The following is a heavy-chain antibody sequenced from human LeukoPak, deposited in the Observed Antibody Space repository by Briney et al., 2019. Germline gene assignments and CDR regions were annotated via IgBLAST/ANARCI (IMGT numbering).Heavy chain of an antibody. Sequence: GAAVKVSCKASGGTFSSYAISWVRQAPGQGLEWMGGIIPIFGTASYAQKFQGRVTITADESTSTAYMELSSLRSEDTAVYYCARGRENWNARPVPDQILTPFDYWGQGTLVTVSS. CDR1: GGTFSSYA. V-gene: IGHV1-69*01. D-gene: IGHD1-1*01. J-gene: IGHJ4*02. CDR3: ARGRENWNARPVPDQILTPFDY. CDR2: IIPIFGTA.